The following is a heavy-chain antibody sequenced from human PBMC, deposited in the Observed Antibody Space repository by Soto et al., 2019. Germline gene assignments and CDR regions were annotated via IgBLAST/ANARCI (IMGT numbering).Heavy chain of an antibody. CDR3: ACGWFGGYYYGMDV. J-gene: IGHJ6*02. D-gene: IGHD3-10*01. V-gene: IGHV4-59*01. Sequence: SETLSVTCTVSGGSISSYYWSWIRQPPWKGLEWIGYIYYSGSTNYNPSLKSRVTISVDTSKNQFSLKLSSVTAADTAVYYCACGWFGGYYYGMDVWGQRTTLTGSS. CDR2: IYYSGST. CDR1: GGSISSYY.